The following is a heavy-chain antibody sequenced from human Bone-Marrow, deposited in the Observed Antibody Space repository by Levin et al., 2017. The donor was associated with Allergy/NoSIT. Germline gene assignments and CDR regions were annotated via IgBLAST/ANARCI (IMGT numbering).Heavy chain of an antibody. CDR1: GYSINNGYY. D-gene: IGHD6-19*01. CDR3: ARVGRSSGRTNWYFDL. CDR2: IFYNSNT. V-gene: IGHV4-38-2*01. Sequence: PSETLSLTCAVSGYSINNGYYWGWVRKAPGKPLEWIGSIFYNSNTHYSPSLKGRVSITVDTSQNKFFLQVISVAAADTAVYYCARVGRSSGRTNWYFDLWGRGTLVTVSS. J-gene: IGHJ2*01.